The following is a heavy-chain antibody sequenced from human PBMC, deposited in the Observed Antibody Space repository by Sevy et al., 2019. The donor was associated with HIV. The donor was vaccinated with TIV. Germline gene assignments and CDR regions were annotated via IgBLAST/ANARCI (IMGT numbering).Heavy chain of an antibody. J-gene: IGHJ4*02. CDR3: ARELSTPNFDF. CDR2: ISHSGST. V-gene: IGHV4-4*02. CDR1: GVSMTSSSW. Sequence: SETLSLTCVVSGVSMTSSSWGCGFRQPPGKGLEGVGEISHSGSTNYNPSLNTRVTISMDKSNNRFSLKLPSVTAADTAVYYCARELSTPNFDFWGQGALVTVSS. D-gene: IGHD2-15*01.